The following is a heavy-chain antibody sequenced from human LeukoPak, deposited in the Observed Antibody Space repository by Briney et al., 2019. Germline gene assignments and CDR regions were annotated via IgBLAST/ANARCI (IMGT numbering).Heavy chain of an antibody. Sequence: ASVKVSCKAYDFSFRNYAISWVRQAPGQGLEWMGRITVYNRDTNYAPKLQGRVTMTTDTSTSTAYMELRSLRSDDPAVYYCARVKDRISMVRGVLSPQNYYYYYMDVWGKGTTVTVSS. CDR3: ARVKDRISMVRGVLSPQNYYYYYMDV. CDR1: DFSFRNYA. V-gene: IGHV1-18*01. CDR2: ITVYNRDT. J-gene: IGHJ6*03. D-gene: IGHD3-10*01.